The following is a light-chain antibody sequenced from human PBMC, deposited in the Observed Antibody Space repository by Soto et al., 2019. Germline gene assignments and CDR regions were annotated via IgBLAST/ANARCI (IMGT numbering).Light chain of an antibody. Sequence: DIQMTQSPSTLSASVGDRVTITCRASQSISRWLVWYQQKPGKAPKLLIYDASTLESGVPSRFSGRGSGTEFTLTISSLQPDDFATYYCQQYNSYWTFGQGTKVEIK. J-gene: IGKJ1*01. V-gene: IGKV1-5*01. CDR1: QSISRW. CDR2: DAS. CDR3: QQYNSYWT.